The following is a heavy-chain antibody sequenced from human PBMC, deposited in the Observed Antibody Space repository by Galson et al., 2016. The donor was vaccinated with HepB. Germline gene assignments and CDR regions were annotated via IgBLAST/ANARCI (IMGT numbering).Heavy chain of an antibody. J-gene: IGHJ4*02. CDR2: FELEDGET. CDR3: ATDLVGYYFDS. Sequence: SVKVSCKVSGYTLTELSTHWVRQAPGKGLEWMGGFELEDGETIYAQKFQGRVTMTEDTSTNTAYMELRSLRSEDTAVYYCATDLVGYYFDSWGQGTLVTVSS. V-gene: IGHV1-24*01. D-gene: IGHD2-21*01. CDR1: GYTLTELS.